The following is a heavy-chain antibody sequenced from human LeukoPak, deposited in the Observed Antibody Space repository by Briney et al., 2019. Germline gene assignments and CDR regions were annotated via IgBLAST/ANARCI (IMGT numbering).Heavy chain of an antibody. Sequence: ASVKVSCKASGYTFTSYGISWVRQAPGQGLEWMGWISAYNGNTNYAQKLQGRVTMTTDTSTSTAYMELRSLRSDDSAVYYCARGDYYDSSNYYLFDYWGQGTLVTVSS. V-gene: IGHV1-18*01. D-gene: IGHD3-22*01. CDR1: GYTFTSYG. CDR3: ARGDYYDSSNYYLFDY. CDR2: ISAYNGNT. J-gene: IGHJ4*02.